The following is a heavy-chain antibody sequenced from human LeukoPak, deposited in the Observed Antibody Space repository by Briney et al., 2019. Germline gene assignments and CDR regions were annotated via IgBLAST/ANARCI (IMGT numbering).Heavy chain of an antibody. CDR2: IYYSGST. D-gene: IGHD4-17*01. J-gene: IGHJ5*02. V-gene: IGHV4-59*08. CDR1: GGSISSYY. CDR3: ALEYGDSTRGWFDP. Sequence: PSETLSLTCTVSGGSISSYYWSWIRQPPGKGLEWIGYIYYSGSTNYNPSLKGRVTISVDTSKNQFSLKLSSVTAADTAVYYCALEYGDSTRGWFDPWGQGTLVTVSS.